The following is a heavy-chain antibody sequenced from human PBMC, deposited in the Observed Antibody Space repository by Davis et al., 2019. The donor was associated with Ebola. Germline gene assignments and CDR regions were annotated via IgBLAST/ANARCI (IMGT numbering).Heavy chain of an antibody. CDR1: GGSISSYY. CDR2: IYYSGST. D-gene: IGHD6-6*01. Sequence: MPSETLSLTCTVSGGSISSYYWSWIRQPPGKGLEWIGYIYYSGSTNYNPSLKSRVTISVDTSKNQFSLKLSSVTAADTAVYYCAREILSSSNWFDPWGQGTLVTVSS. CDR3: AREILSSSNWFDP. J-gene: IGHJ5*02. V-gene: IGHV4-59*12.